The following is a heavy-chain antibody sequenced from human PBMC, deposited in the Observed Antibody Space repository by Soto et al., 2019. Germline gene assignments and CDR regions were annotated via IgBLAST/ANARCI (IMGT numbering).Heavy chain of an antibody. CDR1: GFSFYGWS. CDR3: AKAGGYPNWFDP. CDR2: ISGSGGST. V-gene: IGHV3-23*01. Sequence: PGRSLRLSCAASGFSFYGWSMSRVRQAPGKGLEWVSAISGSGGSTYYADSVKGRFTISRDNSKNTLYLQMNSLRAEDTAVYYCAKAGGYPNWFDPWGQGTLVTVSS. D-gene: IGHD3-10*01. J-gene: IGHJ5*02.